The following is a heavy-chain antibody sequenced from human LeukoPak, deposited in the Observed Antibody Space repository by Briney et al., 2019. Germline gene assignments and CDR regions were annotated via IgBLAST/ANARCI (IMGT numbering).Heavy chain of an antibody. J-gene: IGHJ4*02. D-gene: IGHD7-27*01. V-gene: IGHV4-59*01. Sequence: SETLSLTCTVSGXSISSYYWSWIRQPPGKGLEWIGYIYYSGSTNYNPSLKSRVTISVDTSKNQFSLKLTSVTAADTALYYCAGTGLYFDYWGQGSLVSVSS. CDR3: AGTGLYFDY. CDR2: IYYSGST. CDR1: GXSISSYY.